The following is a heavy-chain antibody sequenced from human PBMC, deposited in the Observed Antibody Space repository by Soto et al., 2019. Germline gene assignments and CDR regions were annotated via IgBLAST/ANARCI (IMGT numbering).Heavy chain of an antibody. CDR1: GFTFSSYS. CDR3: ARESYDSQNIPHYSYYMDV. J-gene: IGHJ6*03. CDR2: ISSSSSYI. V-gene: IGHV3-21*01. Sequence: GGSLRLSCAASGFTFSSYSMNWVRQAPGKGLEWVSSISSSSSYIYYADSVKGRFTISRDNAKNSLYLQMNSLRAEDTAVYYCARESYDSQNIPHYSYYMDVWGKGTTVTVSS. D-gene: IGHD3-16*01.